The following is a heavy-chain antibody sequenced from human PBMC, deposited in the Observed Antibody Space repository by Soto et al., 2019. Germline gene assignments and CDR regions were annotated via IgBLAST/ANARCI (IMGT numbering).Heavy chain of an antibody. V-gene: IGHV1-69*01. CDR1: GGTFSSYA. Sequence: QVQLVQSGAEVKKPGSSVKVSCKASGGTFSSYAISWVRQAPGQGLEWMGGIIPIFGTANYAQKFQGRVTITADESTSTAYMELSSLRSEDTAVYYCARGGGISYGYSYGPGYYYYGMDVWGQGTTVTVSS. J-gene: IGHJ6*02. D-gene: IGHD5-18*01. CDR3: ARGGGISYGYSYGPGYYYYGMDV. CDR2: IIPIFGTA.